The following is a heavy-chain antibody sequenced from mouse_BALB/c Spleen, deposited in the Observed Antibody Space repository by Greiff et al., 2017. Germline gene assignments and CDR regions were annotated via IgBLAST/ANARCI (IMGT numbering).Heavy chain of an antibody. CDR3: ARGHSGYAMDY. CDR1: GFTFSDYY. CDR2: ISDGGSYT. J-gene: IGHJ4*01. Sequence: EVKLMESGGGLVKPGGSLKLSCAASGFTFSDYYMYWVRQTPEKRLEWVATISDGGSYTYYPDSVKGRFTISRDNAKNNLYLQMSSLKSEDTAMYYCARGHSGYAMDYWGQGTSVTVSS. V-gene: IGHV5-4*02.